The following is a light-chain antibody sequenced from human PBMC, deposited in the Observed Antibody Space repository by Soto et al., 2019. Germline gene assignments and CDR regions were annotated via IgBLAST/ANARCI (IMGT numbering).Light chain of an antibody. V-gene: IGKV1-5*01. J-gene: IGKJ1*01. CDR3: QQYETFSGT. CDR2: DAS. CDR1: QSVSGW. Sequence: DIQMTRSPSTLSASVGDTVTVTCRASQSVSGWLAWYQQKPGEAPKLLIYDASALPRGVPSRFRGSGSGTKFTLTIASLKPDDFATYYCQQYETFSGTFGPGTKVDIK.